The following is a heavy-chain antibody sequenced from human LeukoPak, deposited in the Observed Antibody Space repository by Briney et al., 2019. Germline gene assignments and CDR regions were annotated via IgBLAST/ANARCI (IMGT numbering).Heavy chain of an antibody. CDR2: IIPIFGTA. Sequence: SVKVSCKASGYTFTSYGISWVRQAPGQGLEWMGGIIPIFGTANYAQKFQGRVTITTDESTSTAYMELSSLRSEDTAVYYCARVHQIVTYYYDSSGYYWFDPWGPGTLVTVSS. CDR1: GYTFTSYG. J-gene: IGHJ5*02. V-gene: IGHV1-69*05. D-gene: IGHD3-22*01. CDR3: ARVHQIVTYYYDSSGYYWFDP.